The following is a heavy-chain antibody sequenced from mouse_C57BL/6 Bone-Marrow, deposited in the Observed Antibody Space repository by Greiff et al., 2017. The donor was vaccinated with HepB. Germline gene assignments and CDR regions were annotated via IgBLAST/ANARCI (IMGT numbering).Heavy chain of an antibody. CDR1: GFTFSSYA. CDR3: ARENGSSPYWYFDV. J-gene: IGHJ1*03. D-gene: IGHD1-1*01. CDR2: ISDGGSYT. Sequence: EVQRVESGGGLVKPGGSLKLSCAASGFTFSSYAMSWVRQTPEKRLEWVATISDGGSYTYYPDNVKGRFTISRDNAKNNLYLQMSHLKSEDTAMYYCARENGSSPYWYFDVWGTGTTVTVSS. V-gene: IGHV5-4*01.